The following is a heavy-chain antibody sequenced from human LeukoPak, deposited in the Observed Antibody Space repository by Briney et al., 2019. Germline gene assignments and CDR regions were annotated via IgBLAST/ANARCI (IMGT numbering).Heavy chain of an antibody. J-gene: IGHJ5*02. D-gene: IGHD6-6*01. CDR3: ARYEQLEGWFDP. Sequence: PSETLSLTCTVSGGSISSSSYYWGWIRQPPGKGLEWIGSIYYSGSTYYNPSLKSRVTISVDTSKNQFSLKLSSVTAADTAVYYCARYEQLEGWFDPWGQGTLVTVSS. V-gene: IGHV4-39*01. CDR1: GGSISSSSYY. CDR2: IYYSGST.